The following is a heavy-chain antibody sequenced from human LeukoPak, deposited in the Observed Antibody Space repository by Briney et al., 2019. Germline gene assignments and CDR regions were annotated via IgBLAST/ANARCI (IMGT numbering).Heavy chain of an antibody. Sequence: GGSLRLSCAASGITFSSYAMSLVRQAPGKGLEWVSAISGSGGSTYYADSVKGRFTISRDNSKNTLYLQMNSLRAEDTAVYYCAKAHLRSWYGGDYFDYWGQGTLVTVSS. CDR3: AKAHLRSWYGGDYFDY. V-gene: IGHV3-23*01. CDR1: GITFSSYA. J-gene: IGHJ4*02. CDR2: ISGSGGST. D-gene: IGHD6-13*01.